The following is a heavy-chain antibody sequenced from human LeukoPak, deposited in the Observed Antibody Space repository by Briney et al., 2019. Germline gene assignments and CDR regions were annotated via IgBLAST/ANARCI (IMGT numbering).Heavy chain of an antibody. CDR2: INYSGTT. CDR3: VPRMTNRPIEI. V-gene: IGHV4-59*01. Sequence: SETLSLTLSVSGDSLCSSNGQSIRQPPGKGLERIGHINYSGTTNYNPSLKSRVTISVASSKNQFSLKLTSGTALHTVLEYCVPRMTNRPIEIWGQGTMVTVSS. D-gene: IGHD2-8*01. CDR1: GDSLCSSN. J-gene: IGHJ3*02.